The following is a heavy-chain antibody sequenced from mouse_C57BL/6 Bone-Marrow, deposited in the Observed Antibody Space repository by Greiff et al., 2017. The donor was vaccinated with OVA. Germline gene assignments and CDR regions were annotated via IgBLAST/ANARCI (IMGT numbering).Heavy chain of an antibody. Sequence: QVQLQQPGAELVKPGASVKLSCKASGYTFTSYWMHGVKQRPGRGREWMGRIDPNSGGTKYNERFKSRATLTVDRPSSTAYMQLSSLTSEDSAVYYGARWRLSNYVLYAMDYWGQGTSVTVSS. CDR1: GYTFTSYW. D-gene: IGHD2-5*01. CDR3: ARWRLSNYVLYAMDY. J-gene: IGHJ4*01. CDR2: IDPNSGGT. V-gene: IGHV1-72*01.